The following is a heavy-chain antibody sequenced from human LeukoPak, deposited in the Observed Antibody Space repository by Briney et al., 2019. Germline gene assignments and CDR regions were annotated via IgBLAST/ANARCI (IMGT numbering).Heavy chain of an antibody. D-gene: IGHD6-13*01. J-gene: IGHJ4*02. V-gene: IGHV1-69*05. CDR3: ASRIAAALDY. CDR2: IIPIFGTA. CDR1: GGTFSSYA. Sequence: ASVKVSCKASGGTFSSYAISWVRQAPGQGLEWMGGIIPIFGTANYAQKFQGRVTITTDESTSTAYMELSSLRSEDTAVYYCASRIAAALDYWGQGTLVTVSS.